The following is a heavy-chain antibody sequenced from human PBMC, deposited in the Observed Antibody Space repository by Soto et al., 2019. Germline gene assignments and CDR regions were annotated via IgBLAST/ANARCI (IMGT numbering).Heavy chain of an antibody. J-gene: IGHJ4*02. CDR1: GFSLSTSGVG. V-gene: IGHV2-5*02. CDR2: IYWDDDK. Sequence: QITLKESGPTLVKPTQTLTLTCTFSGFSLSTSGVGVGWIRQPPGKALEWLALIYWDDDKRYSPSLKSRLTITKDTSNNHVVLTMTTMDPVDTATYYCAHSPTIYRSSSFDYWGQGTLVTVSS. D-gene: IGHD6-6*01. CDR3: AHSPTIYRSSSFDY.